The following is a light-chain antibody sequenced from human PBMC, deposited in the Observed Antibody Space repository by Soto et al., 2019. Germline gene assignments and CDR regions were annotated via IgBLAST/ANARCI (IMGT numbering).Light chain of an antibody. V-gene: IGKV2-30*01. J-gene: IGKJ2*01. CDR2: KVS. CDR1: HSLVYSDGIAY. CDR3: MQGTHWPPYT. Sequence: DVVMTQSPLSLPVTLGQPASISCRSSHSLVYSDGIAYLNWFQQRPGQSPRRLIYKVSYRDSGVPDRFSGSGSGTDVALRISVVEAEDVGDHYCMQGTHWPPYTVGQGTKLEIK.